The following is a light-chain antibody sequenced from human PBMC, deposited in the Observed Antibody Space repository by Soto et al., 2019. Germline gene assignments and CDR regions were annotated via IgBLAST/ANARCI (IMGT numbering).Light chain of an antibody. Sequence: IVVTQSPASLSGSAGEWVTVSAGASQSVGTSLAWYQQKPGQAPRLLIYDASSRATGIPDRFSGGGSGTDFTLTISRLEPEDFAVYYCEQHGSAWTFGQGTKVDIK. CDR2: DAS. CDR1: QSVGTS. J-gene: IGKJ1*01. V-gene: IGKV3D-20*01. CDR3: EQHGSAWT.